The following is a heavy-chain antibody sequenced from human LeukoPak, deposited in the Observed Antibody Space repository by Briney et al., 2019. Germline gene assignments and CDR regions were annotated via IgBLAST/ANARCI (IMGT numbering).Heavy chain of an antibody. CDR3: AKDPRALTLGYCSSTSCFH. V-gene: IGHV3-23*01. CDR1: GFTFSSYA. D-gene: IGHD2-2*01. CDR2: ISGSGGST. J-gene: IGHJ4*02. Sequence: GGSLRLSCAASGFTFSSYAMSWVRQAPGKGLEWVSAISGSGGSTYYADSVKGRFTISRDNSKNTLYLQMNSLRAEDTAVYYCAKDPRALTLGYCSSTSCFHWGQGTLVTVSS.